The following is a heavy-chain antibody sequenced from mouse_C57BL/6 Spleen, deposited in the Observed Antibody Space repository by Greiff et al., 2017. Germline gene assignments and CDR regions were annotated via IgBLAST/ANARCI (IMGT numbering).Heavy chain of an antibody. Sequence: EVKLVESGGGLVKPGGSLKLSCAASGFTFSDYGMHWVRQAPEKGLEWVAYISSGSSTIYYADTVKGRFTISRDNAKNTLFLQMTSLRSEDTAMYYCARETYYGNSGFDYWGQGTTLTVSS. CDR3: ARETYYGNSGFDY. D-gene: IGHD2-10*01. CDR2: ISSGSSTI. V-gene: IGHV5-17*01. J-gene: IGHJ2*01. CDR1: GFTFSDYG.